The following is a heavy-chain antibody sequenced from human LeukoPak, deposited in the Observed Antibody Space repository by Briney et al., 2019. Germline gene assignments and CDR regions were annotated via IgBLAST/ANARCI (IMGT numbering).Heavy chain of an antibody. V-gene: IGHV3-7*05. D-gene: IGHD4-23*01. Sequence: QTGGSLRLPCVASGSTFSNYWMSWVRQAPGKGLEWVANIKQDGSDKYYVDSVKGRFTISRDNAKNSLYLQMNSLRAEDTAVYYCARGGGSVDYWGQGTLVTVSS. CDR1: GSTFSNYW. CDR3: ARGGGSVDY. CDR2: IKQDGSDK. J-gene: IGHJ4*02.